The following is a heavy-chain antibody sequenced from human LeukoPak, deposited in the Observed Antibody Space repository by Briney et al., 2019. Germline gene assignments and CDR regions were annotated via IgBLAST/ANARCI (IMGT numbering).Heavy chain of an antibody. CDR1: GGSISSYY. J-gene: IGHJ4*02. CDR3: AAGRQGSSWDTNFDY. Sequence: PSETLSLTCTVSGGSISSYYWSWIRQPPGKGLEWIGYIYYSGSTNYNPSLKSRVTISVDTSKNQFSLKLSSVTAADTAVYYCAAGRQGSSWDTNFDYWGQGTLATVSS. V-gene: IGHV4-59*01. D-gene: IGHD6-13*01. CDR2: IYYSGST.